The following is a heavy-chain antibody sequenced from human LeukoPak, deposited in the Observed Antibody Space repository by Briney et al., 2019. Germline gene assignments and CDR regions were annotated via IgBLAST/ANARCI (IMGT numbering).Heavy chain of an antibody. Sequence: SETLSLTCTASGGSISSYHWSWIRQPPGKGLEWIGYIYYSGSTNYNPSLKSRVTISVDTSKNQFSLKLSSVTAADTAVYYCARVVRESGYDFSLDIWGQGTMVTVSS. V-gene: IGHV4-59*01. CDR2: IYYSGST. D-gene: IGHD5-12*01. J-gene: IGHJ3*02. CDR1: GGSISSYH. CDR3: ARVVRESGYDFSLDI.